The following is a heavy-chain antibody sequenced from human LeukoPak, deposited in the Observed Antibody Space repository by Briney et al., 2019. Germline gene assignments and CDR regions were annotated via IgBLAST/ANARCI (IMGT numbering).Heavy chain of an antibody. Sequence: GESLKISCKGSGYRFTNYWIGWVRQMPGKALEWMGIIYPGDSYTRYSPSFQGQVTISADTSISTAYLQWSSLKAPDTAMYYCARQYNTAVGAFDIWGQGTMVTVSS. CDR3: ARQYNTAVGAFDI. CDR1: GYRFTNYW. J-gene: IGHJ3*02. CDR2: IYPGDSYT. D-gene: IGHD6-19*01. V-gene: IGHV5-51*01.